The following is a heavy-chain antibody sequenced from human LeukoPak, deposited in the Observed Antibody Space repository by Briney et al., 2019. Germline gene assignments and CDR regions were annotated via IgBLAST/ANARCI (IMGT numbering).Heavy chain of an antibody. Sequence: GGSLRLSCAASGFIFSNYGMSWVRQAPGKGLEWVSGISGSGDSTYNADSVKGRFTISRDNSKNTLYLQMNRLRAEDTAVYYCAKSGAFNPFRSGSIVGYFDYWGQGTLVTVSS. CDR1: GFIFSNYG. V-gene: IGHV3-23*01. J-gene: IGHJ4*02. CDR2: ISGSGDST. CDR3: AKSGAFNPFRSGSIVGYFDY. D-gene: IGHD3-10*01.